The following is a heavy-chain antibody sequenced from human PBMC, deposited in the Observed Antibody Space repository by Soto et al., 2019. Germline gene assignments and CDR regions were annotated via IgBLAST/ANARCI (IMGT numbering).Heavy chain of an antibody. CDR2: ISVYNGKT. D-gene: IGHD1-26*01. CDR3: VVGLSGSKTFDY. J-gene: IGHJ4*02. Sequence: QVQLVQSGAEVKKPGASVTVSCKPSGYLFTSYGISWVRQAPGQGLEWVGWISVYNGKTEYAQRFQGRVTVTTDTFTSTAHMELRGLRSDDTAIYYCVVGLSGSKTFDYWGQGTLVTVSS. V-gene: IGHV1-18*01. CDR1: GYLFTSYG.